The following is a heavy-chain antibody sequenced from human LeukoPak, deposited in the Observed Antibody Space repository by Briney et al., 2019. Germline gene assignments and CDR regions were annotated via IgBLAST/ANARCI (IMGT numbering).Heavy chain of an antibody. CDR2: IYYSGST. CDR3: ARDAVGAKDY. D-gene: IGHD1-26*01. Sequence: SETLSLTCTVSGGSISSCSYYWGWIRQPPGKGLEWIGSIYYSGSTYYNPSLKSRVTISVDTSKNQFSLKLSSVTAADTAVYYCARDAVGAKDYWGQGTLVTVSS. J-gene: IGHJ4*02. V-gene: IGHV4-39*07. CDR1: GGSISSCSYY.